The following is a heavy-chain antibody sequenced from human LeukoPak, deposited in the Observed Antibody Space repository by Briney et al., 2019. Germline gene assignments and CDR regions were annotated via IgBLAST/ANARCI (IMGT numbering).Heavy chain of an antibody. D-gene: IGHD3-3*01. CDR1: GFTFSSYA. Sequence: GGSLRLSCAASGFTFSSYAMSWVRQAPGKGLEWVSAINTPGGSTYYADSVKGRFTISRDNSKNTLYLQMNSLRAEDTAVYYCARFLEWLLHFDYWGQGTLVTVSS. CDR3: ARFLEWLLHFDY. V-gene: IGHV3-23*01. CDR2: INTPGGST. J-gene: IGHJ4*02.